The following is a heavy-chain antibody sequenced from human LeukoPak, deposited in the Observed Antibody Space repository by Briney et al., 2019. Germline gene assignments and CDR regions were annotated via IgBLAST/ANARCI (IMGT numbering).Heavy chain of an antibody. D-gene: IGHD5-18*01. Sequence: GESLRLSCAASGFTSSDYYMTWIRQAPGKGLEWVSYISTTGNTIYYADSVKGRFTISRDSAKNSLYLQMTSLTAEDTAVYYCARGRYTYGSRSHDYWGQGTLVTVSS. CDR3: ARGRYTYGSRSHDY. CDR2: ISTTGNTI. V-gene: IGHV3-11*01. J-gene: IGHJ4*02. CDR1: GFTSSDYY.